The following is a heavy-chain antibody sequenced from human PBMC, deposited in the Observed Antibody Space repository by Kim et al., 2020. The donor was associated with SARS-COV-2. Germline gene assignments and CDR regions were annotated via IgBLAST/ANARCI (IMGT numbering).Heavy chain of an antibody. Sequence: GGSLRLSCVGSGFTFSSYRMNWVRQAPGKGLEWIAYISSVSDIIKYADSVKGRFTISRDNARNSLYLQMNSLRDEDTAVYYCARGAYYSDTADYVYPGHYWGQGTLVTVSS. CDR3: ARGAYYSDTADYVYPGHY. CDR1: GFTFSSYR. CDR2: ISSVSDII. D-gene: IGHD3-22*01. V-gene: IGHV3-48*02. J-gene: IGHJ4*02.